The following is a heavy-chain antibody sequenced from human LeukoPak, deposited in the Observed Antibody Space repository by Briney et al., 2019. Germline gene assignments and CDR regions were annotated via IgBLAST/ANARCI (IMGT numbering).Heavy chain of an antibody. CDR2: ISPSNGNT. J-gene: IGHJ6*03. Sequence: GASVKVSCKASGYTFTSYGISWVRQAPGQGLEWMGWISPSNGNTNYAQNLQGRVIMTTDTSTTTAYMEVRSLRSDDTAVYFCARGDQNYYDTSGYKPFYYYYYMDVWGKGTTVTVSS. D-gene: IGHD3-22*01. CDR3: ARGDQNYYDTSGYKPFYYYYYMDV. CDR1: GYTFTSYG. V-gene: IGHV1-18*01.